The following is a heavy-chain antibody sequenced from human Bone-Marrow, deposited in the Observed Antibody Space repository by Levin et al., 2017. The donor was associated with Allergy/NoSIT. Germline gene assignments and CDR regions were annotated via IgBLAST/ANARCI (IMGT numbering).Heavy chain of an antibody. CDR1: GYTFTSYD. V-gene: IGHV1-8*01. D-gene: IGHD2-2*01. J-gene: IGHJ6*02. CDR3: ARERSLSPGPDIVVVPAAANYYYYGMDV. CDR2: MNPNSGNT. Sequence: ASVKVSCKASGYTFTSYDINWVRQATGQGLEWMGWMNPNSGNTGYAQKFQGRVTMTRNTSISTAYMELSSLRSEDTAVYYCARERSLSPGPDIVVVPAAANYYYYGMDVWGQGTTVTVSS.